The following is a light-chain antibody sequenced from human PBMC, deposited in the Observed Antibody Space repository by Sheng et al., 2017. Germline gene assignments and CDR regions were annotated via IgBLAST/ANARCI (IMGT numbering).Light chain of an antibody. CDR2: DVT. V-gene: IGLV2-18*02. Sequence: QSALTQPPSVSGSPGQSVTISCTGTSSDVGGYTRVSWYQQPPGTAPKLLIYDVTSRPSGVPDRFSGSKFGNTASLTISGLQAEDEADYYCSSYTSSITWVFGGGTKLTVL. CDR3: SSYTSSITWV. CDR1: SSDVGGYTR. J-gene: IGLJ3*02.